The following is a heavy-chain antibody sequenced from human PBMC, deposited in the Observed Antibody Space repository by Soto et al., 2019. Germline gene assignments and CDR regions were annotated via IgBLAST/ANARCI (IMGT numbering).Heavy chain of an antibody. CDR3: AEGGFQDGFDY. V-gene: IGHV3-23*01. CDR2: ITKNSDRT. J-gene: IGHJ4*02. Sequence: GGSLRLSCAASGFTFSNFAMSWVRQAPGKGLEWVSSITKNSDRTFYAASVKGRFTISRDNSKNTVFLQLNSLRDGDTALYYGAEGGFQDGFDYWGQGILVTVSS. CDR1: GFTFSNFA.